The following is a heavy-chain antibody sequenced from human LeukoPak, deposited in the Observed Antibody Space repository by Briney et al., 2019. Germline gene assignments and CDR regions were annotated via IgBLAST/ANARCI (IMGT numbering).Heavy chain of an antibody. CDR3: QKTAYDILTGYYFGWFDP. V-gene: IGHV1-69*13. CDR2: IIPIFGTA. Sequence: SVKVSCKASGGTFSSYAISWVRQAPGQGLEWMGGIIPIFGTANYAEKFQGRVTITADESTSTAYMELSSLRSEDTVVFFRQKTAYDILTGYYFGWFDPWGQGTLVTVSS. D-gene: IGHD3-9*01. CDR1: GGTFSSYA. J-gene: IGHJ5*02.